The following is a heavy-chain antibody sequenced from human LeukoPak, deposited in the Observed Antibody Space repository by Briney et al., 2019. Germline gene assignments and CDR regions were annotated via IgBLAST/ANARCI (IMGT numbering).Heavy chain of an antibody. CDR3: ARSYCSGGSCHHGAEYFQH. V-gene: IGHV3-7*01. J-gene: IGHJ1*01. CDR1: GFTFSSYW. Sequence: GGSLRLSCAASGFTFSSYWMSWVRQAPGKGLEWVANIKQDGSEKYYVDSVKGRFTISRDNAKNSLYLQMNSLRAEDTAVYYCARSYCSGGSCHHGAEYFQHWGQGTLVTVSS. D-gene: IGHD2-15*01. CDR2: IKQDGSEK.